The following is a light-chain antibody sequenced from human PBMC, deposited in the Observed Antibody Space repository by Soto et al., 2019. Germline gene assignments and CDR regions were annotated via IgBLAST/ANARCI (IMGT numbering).Light chain of an antibody. V-gene: IGLV2-8*01. CDR3: NSYVGSNNYV. CDR2: EVT. CDR1: ASDIGRYNY. Sequence: VLTQPPAASGSPGQSVTISCIGTASDIGRYNYVSWYQHHPGKAPKLIIYEVTKRPSGVPDRFSGSKSGNTASLTVSGLQADDEADYYCNSYVGSNNYVFGTGTRSPS. J-gene: IGLJ1*01.